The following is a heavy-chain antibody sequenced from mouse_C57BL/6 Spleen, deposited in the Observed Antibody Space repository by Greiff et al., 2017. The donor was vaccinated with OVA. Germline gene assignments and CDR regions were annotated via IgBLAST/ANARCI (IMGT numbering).Heavy chain of an antibody. J-gene: IGHJ4*01. Sequence: EVQRVESGGGLVKPGGSLKLSCAASGFTFSSYAMSWVRQTLEKRLEWVATISDGGSYTYYPDNVKGRFTISRDNAKNNLYLQMSHLKSEDTAMYYCARGLSTSYAMDYWGQGTSVTVSS. CDR2: ISDGGSYT. CDR3: ARGLSTSYAMDY. V-gene: IGHV5-4*01. CDR1: GFTFSSYA.